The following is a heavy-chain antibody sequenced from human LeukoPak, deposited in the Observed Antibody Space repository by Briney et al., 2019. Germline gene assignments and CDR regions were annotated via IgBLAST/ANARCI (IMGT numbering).Heavy chain of an antibody. CDR3: ARGVVIAPQTFDY. CDR1: GGSISNTIYY. CDR2: IYYSGST. Sequence: PSETLSLTCTVSGGSISNTIYYWGWIRQPPGKGLEWIGSIYYSGSTYYNPSLKSRVTILVDTSKNQFSLKLTSVTAADTAVYYCARGVVIAPQTFDYWGQGTLVTVSS. J-gene: IGHJ4*02. V-gene: IGHV4-39*07. D-gene: IGHD2-21*01.